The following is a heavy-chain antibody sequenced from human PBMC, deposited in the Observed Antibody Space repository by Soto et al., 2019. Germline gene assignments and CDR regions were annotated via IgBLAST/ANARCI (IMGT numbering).Heavy chain of an antibody. CDR1: GYTFTGYY. Sequence: GASVKVSCKASGYTFTGYYMHWVRQAPGQGLEWMGWINPNSGGTNYAQKFQGWVTMTRDTSISTAYMELSRLRSDDTAVYYCARAMTTVTTSICYYYYGMDVWGQGTTVTVSS. D-gene: IGHD4-4*01. CDR3: ARAMTTVTTSICYYYYGMDV. J-gene: IGHJ6*02. V-gene: IGHV1-2*04. CDR2: INPNSGGT.